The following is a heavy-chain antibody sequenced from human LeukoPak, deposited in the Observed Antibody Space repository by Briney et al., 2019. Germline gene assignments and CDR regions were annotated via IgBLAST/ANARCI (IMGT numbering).Heavy chain of an antibody. J-gene: IGHJ4*02. V-gene: IGHV4-59*01. CDR3: ARGLSGYYSGFDY. CDR2: IYYSGST. CDR1: GGSIRSYY. Sequence: SETLSLTCSVSGGSIRSYYWSWIRQPPGKGLEWIGYIYYSGSTNYNPSLKSRVTISVDTSKNQFSLKLSSVTAADTAVYYCARGLSGYYSGFDYWGQGTLVTVSS. D-gene: IGHD3-3*01.